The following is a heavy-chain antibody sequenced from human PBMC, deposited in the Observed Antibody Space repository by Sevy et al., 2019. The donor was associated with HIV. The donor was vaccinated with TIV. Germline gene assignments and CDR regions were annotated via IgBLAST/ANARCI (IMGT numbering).Heavy chain of an antibody. V-gene: IGHV3-23*01. CDR3: AIDSSSWSFGAFDI. CDR1: GFTFSSYA. Sequence: GGSLRLSCAASGFTFSSYAMSWVRQAPGKGLEWVSAISGSGGSTYYADSVKGRFTISRDNSKNTLYLQMNSLRAEDTAVYYSAIDSSSWSFGAFDIWGQGTMVTVSS. J-gene: IGHJ3*02. D-gene: IGHD6-13*01. CDR2: ISGSGGST.